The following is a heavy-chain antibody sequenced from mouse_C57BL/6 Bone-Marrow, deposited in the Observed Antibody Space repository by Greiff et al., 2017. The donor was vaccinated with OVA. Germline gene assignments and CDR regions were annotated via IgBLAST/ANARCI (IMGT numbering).Heavy chain of an antibody. D-gene: IGHD1-1*01. J-gene: IGHJ4*01. CDR2: IHPSDSDT. CDR3: ANERFIRGDY. Sequence: VQLQQPGAELVKPGASVKVSCKASGYTFTSYWMHWVKQRPGQGLEWIGRIHPSDSDTNYNQKFKGKATLTVDKSSSTAYMQLSSLTSEDASVDYCANERFIRGDYWGQGTSVTGSS. V-gene: IGHV1-74*01. CDR1: GYTFTSYW.